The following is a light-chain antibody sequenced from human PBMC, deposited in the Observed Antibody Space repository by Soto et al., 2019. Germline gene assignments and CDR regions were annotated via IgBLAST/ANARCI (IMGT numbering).Light chain of an antibody. CDR1: QSVSSSF. Sequence: EMVLTQSPGTLSLSPGERATLSCRASQSVSSSFLAWYQQKPDQAPRLLIYGASSRATGIPDRFSGSGSGTDFTLTITRLEPEDFAVYYCQQYGSSSWTFGQGTKVEIK. CDR3: QQYGSSSWT. V-gene: IGKV3-20*01. J-gene: IGKJ1*01. CDR2: GAS.